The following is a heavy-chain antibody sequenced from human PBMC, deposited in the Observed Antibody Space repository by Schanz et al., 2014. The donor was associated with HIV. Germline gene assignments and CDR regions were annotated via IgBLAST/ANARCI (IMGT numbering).Heavy chain of an antibody. CDR2: IKQDGSEK. CDR1: GFAFSRYW. Sequence: EVQVVESGGGLVQPGGSLRLSCVASGFAFSRYWMNWVRQAPGKGLEWVANIKQDGSEKYYVDSVKGRFTISRDNSKNTLYLQMNSLRAEDTAVYYCARGSGPYYYYYGMDVWGQGTTVTVSS. J-gene: IGHJ6*02. V-gene: IGHV3-7*01. D-gene: IGHD2-15*01. CDR3: ARGSGPYYYYYGMDV.